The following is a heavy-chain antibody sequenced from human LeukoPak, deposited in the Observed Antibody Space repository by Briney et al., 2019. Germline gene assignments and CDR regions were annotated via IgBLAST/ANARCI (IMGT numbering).Heavy chain of an antibody. D-gene: IGHD6-13*01. V-gene: IGHV4-59*01. CDR2: IYYSGSD. J-gene: IGHJ4*02. CDR3: ARTGAYSSSWSIDY. CDR1: GGSISSYY. Sequence: SETLSLTCTVSGGSISSYYWSWVRQPPGKGLEWIGYIYYSGSDNYNPSLKSRVTISLDTSKNQFSLKLSSVTAADTAVYYCARTGAYSSSWSIDYWGQGTLVTVSS.